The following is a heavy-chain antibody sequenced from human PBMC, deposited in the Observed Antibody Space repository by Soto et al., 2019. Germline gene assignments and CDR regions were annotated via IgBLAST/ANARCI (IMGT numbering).Heavy chain of an antibody. J-gene: IGHJ4*02. CDR3: AKCSRGYYDSSGYYLTEKYTHDY. Sequence: GGSLRLSCAASGFTFSSYAMSWVRQAPGKGLEWVSAISGSGGSTYYADSVKGRFTISRDNSKNTLYLQMNSLRAEDTAVYYCAKCSRGYYDSSGYYLTEKYTHDYWGQGTLVTVSS. V-gene: IGHV3-23*01. CDR1: GFTFSSYA. CDR2: ISGSGGST. D-gene: IGHD3-22*01.